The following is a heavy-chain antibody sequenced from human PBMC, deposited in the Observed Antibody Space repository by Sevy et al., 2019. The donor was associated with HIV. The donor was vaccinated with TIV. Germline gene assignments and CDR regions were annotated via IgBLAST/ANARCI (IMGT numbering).Heavy chain of an antibody. CDR1: GFSFSYYG. Sequence: GGSLRLSCIGSGFSFSYYGIHWVRRAPEKGLDWVALVSHDGINEDYADSVKGRFTISRDNSKNAVYLEMNSPRNEDTAIYFCANAYTGSYSHSYLYALDVWGQGTTVTVSS. CDR2: VSHDGINE. V-gene: IGHV3-30*18. J-gene: IGHJ6*02. D-gene: IGHD1-26*01. CDR3: ANAYTGSYSHSYLYALDV.